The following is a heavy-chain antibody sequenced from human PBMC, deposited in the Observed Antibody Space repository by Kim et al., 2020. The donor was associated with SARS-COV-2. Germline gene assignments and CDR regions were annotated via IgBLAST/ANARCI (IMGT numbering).Heavy chain of an antibody. D-gene: IGHD3-10*01. J-gene: IGHJ4*02. CDR3: AKDPTTHGSGTYFEY. Sequence: DSVKDRFTISRDTAKNSLHRQMSSLRAEDTALYYCAKDPTTHGSGTYFEYWGQGTLVTVSS. V-gene: IGHV3-9*01.